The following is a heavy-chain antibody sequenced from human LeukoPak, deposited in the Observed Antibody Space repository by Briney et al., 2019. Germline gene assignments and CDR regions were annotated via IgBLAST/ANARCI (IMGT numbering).Heavy chain of an antibody. V-gene: IGHV3-23*01. CDR3: AKVIGPSVVVVINDY. CDR2: ISGSGGST. J-gene: IGHJ4*02. Sequence: GGSLRLSCAASGFTFSSYWMSWVRHAPGKGLEWVSAISGSGGSTYYADSVKGRFTISRDNSKNTLYLQMNSLSAEDTAVYYCAKVIGPSVVVVINDYWGQGTLVTVSS. D-gene: IGHD3-22*01. CDR1: GFTFSSYW.